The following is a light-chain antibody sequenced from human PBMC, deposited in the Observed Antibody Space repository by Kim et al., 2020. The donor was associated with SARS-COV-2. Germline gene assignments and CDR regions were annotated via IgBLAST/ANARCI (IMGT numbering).Light chain of an antibody. V-gene: IGLV3-19*01. Sequence: SSELTQDPALSVALGQTVRITCQGDSLRSYYASWYQQKPGQAPVLVIYGKNNRPSGIPDRFSGSSSGNTASLTITGAQAEDEADYYCNSRDSSGNPWVFGGGTKLTVL. CDR2: GKN. CDR1: SLRSYY. J-gene: IGLJ3*02. CDR3: NSRDSSGNPWV.